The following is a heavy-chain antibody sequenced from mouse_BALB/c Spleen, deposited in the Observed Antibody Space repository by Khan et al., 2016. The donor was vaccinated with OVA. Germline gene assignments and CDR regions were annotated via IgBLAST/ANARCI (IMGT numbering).Heavy chain of an antibody. Sequence: EVKLLESGPGLVKPSQSLSLTCTVTGYPITSDYAWNWIRQFPGNKLEWMGYISYSGSTTYNPSLKSRISITRDTSKNQFFLQLNSVTTEDTATYYCARWFTYWGQGTLVTVSA. J-gene: IGHJ3*01. CDR2: ISYSGST. CDR1: GYPITSDYA. V-gene: IGHV3-2*02. CDR3: ARWFTY.